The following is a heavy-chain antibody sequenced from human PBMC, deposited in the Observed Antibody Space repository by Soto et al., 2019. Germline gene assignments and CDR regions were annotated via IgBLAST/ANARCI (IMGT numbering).Heavy chain of an antibody. CDR3: TVVYGSGSYYYYGMDV. CDR2: ISGSGGST. V-gene: IGHV3-23*01. J-gene: IGHJ6*02. CDR1: GFTFSSYA. Sequence: LRLSCAASGFTFSSYAMSWVRQAPGKGLEWVSAISGSGGSTYYADSVKGRFTISRDNSKNTLYLQMNSLRAEDTAVYYATVVYGSGSYYYYGMDVWGQGTTVTVSS. D-gene: IGHD3-10*01.